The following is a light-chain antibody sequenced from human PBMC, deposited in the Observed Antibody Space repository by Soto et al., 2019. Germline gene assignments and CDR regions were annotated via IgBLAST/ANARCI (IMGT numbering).Light chain of an antibody. J-gene: IGKJ1*01. V-gene: IGKV4-1*01. CDR2: WAS. CDR3: QQYSTTPWT. Sequence: DIVMTQSPDSLAVSLGERATINCKSSQSVLYSSNNKNYLAWYQQKPGQPPKLLIYWASTRESGVPDRFSGSGSGTDFTLTISSRQAEDVAVYYCQQYSTTPWTFGQGTKVEIK. CDR1: QSVLYSSNNKNY.